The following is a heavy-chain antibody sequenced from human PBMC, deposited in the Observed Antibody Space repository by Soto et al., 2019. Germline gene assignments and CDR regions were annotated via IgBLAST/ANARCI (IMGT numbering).Heavy chain of an antibody. J-gene: IGHJ4*02. D-gene: IGHD6-13*01. CDR3: ASSYGFSWYGDF. V-gene: IGHV1-69*01. CDR1: GDSFNDYP. Sequence: QVQLVQSGAEVRKPGSSVKVSCHSSGDSFNDYPVTWVRQAPGQGLEWMGGTIPVSGTTNYAQEFQGRVTITADVSTSTVYMELSSLKYEDTALYYCASSYGFSWYGDFWGQGTLVTVSS. CDR2: TIPVSGTT.